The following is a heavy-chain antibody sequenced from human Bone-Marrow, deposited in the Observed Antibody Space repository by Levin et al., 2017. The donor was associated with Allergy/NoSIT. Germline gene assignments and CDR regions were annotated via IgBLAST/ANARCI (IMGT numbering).Heavy chain of an antibody. D-gene: IGHD7-27*01. J-gene: IGHJ3*02. CDR3: ARRRAGDFIAFDI. Sequence: SQTLSLTCTVSGGSISSGAYYWSWIRQHPGKGLEWIGYIYYSGNTYHNPSLKSRITISVDTSKDQFSLRLSSVTAADTAVYYCARRRAGDFIAFDIWGQGTMVTVSS. CDR1: GGSISSGAYY. V-gene: IGHV4-31*03. CDR2: IYYSGNT.